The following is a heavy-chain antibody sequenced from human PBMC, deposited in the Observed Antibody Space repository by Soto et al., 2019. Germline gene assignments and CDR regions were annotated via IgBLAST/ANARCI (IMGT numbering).Heavy chain of an antibody. CDR2: IKDGGRT. CDR3: ARGQEGVVATH. Sequence: QVQLQQWGAGLLKPSETLSLNCAVNGGSLSGYYWSWIRQPPGKGLEWIGEIKDGGRTNYSPSLKSRATRSSDPSNNQFSLRLYSVTAADTGVYYCARGQEGVVATHWDQGTLVTVSS. J-gene: IGHJ4*02. D-gene: IGHD5-12*01. V-gene: IGHV4-34*01. CDR1: GGSLSGYY.